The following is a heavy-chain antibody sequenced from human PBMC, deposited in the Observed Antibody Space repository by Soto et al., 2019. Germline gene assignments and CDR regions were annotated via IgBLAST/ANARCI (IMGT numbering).Heavy chain of an antibody. CDR2: INSDGSTT. Sequence: EVQLVESGGGLVQPGGSLRLSCAASGFTFNSYWMYWVRQGPGKGLVWVSRINSDGSTTTYADSVKGRFTISRDSAKNTLYLQMRSLSAEDTAVYYCARGGSGWFHYCYGLDAWGQGTTVTVSS. D-gene: IGHD6-19*01. J-gene: IGHJ6*02. V-gene: IGHV3-74*01. CDR3: ARGGSGWFHYCYGLDA. CDR1: GFTFNSYW.